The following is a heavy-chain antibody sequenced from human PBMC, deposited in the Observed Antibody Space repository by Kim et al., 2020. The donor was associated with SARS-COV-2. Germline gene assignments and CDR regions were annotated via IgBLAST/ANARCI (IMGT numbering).Heavy chain of an antibody. D-gene: IGHD6-13*01. CDR3: ARYSSWRGPIDY. J-gene: IGHJ4*02. V-gene: IGHV3-66*01. CDR1: GFTVSSNY. CDR2: IYSGGST. Sequence: GGSLRLSCAASGFTVSSNYMSWVRQAPGKGLEWVSVIYSGGSTYYADSVKGRFTISRDNSKNTLYLQMNSLRAEDTAVYYCARYSSWRGPIDYWGQGTLVTVSS.